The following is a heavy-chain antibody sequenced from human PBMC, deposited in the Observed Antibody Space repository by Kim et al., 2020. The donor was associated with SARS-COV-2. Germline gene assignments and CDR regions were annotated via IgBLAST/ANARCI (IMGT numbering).Heavy chain of an antibody. J-gene: IGHJ2*01. V-gene: IGHV3-33*01. Sequence: GGSLRLSCAASGFTFSSYGMHWVRQAPGKGLEWVAVIWYDGSNKYYADSVKGRFTISRDNSKNTLYLQMNSLRAEDTAVYYCARDESGRGSGYSYSDWYFDLWGRGTLVTVSS. CDR1: GFTFSSYG. CDR2: IWYDGSNK. D-gene: IGHD5-18*01. CDR3: ARDESGRGSGYSYSDWYFDL.